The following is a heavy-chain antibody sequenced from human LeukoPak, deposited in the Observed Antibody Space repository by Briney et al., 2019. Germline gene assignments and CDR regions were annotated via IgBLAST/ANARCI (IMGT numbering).Heavy chain of an antibody. D-gene: IGHD2-15*01. Sequence: GGSLRLSCAASGFTFSSYWMHWVRQAPGKGLVWVSRINSDGSSTSYADSVKGRFTISRDNAKNTVYLQMNSLRAEDTAVYYCARNVLPGYFDYWGQGTLVTVSS. CDR3: ARNVLPGYFDY. J-gene: IGHJ4*02. CDR1: GFTFSSYW. CDR2: INSDGSST. V-gene: IGHV3-74*01.